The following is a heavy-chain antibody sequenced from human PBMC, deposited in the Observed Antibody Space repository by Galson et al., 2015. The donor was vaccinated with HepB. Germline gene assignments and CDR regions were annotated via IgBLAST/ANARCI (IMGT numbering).Heavy chain of an antibody. J-gene: IGHJ4*02. Sequence: SVKVSCKASGYTFTSYDINWVRQATGQGLEWMGWMNPNSGNTGYAQKFQGRVTMTRNTSISTAYMELSSLRSEDTAVYYCARGGDKQWLADYWGQGTQVTVSS. D-gene: IGHD6-19*01. V-gene: IGHV1-8*01. CDR2: MNPNSGNT. CDR3: ARGGDKQWLADY. CDR1: GYTFTSYD.